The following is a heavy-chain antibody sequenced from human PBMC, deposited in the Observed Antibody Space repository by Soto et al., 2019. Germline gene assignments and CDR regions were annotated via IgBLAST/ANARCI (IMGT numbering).Heavy chain of an antibody. Sequence: SLKVPCKASGGTFSSYSISWVRQAPGQGLEWMGGIIPIFGTANYAQKFQGRVTITADESTSTAYMELSSLRSEDTAVYYCASQSWGGDYVPKNWFDPWGQGTLVTVSS. CDR3: ASQSWGGDYVPKNWFDP. V-gene: IGHV1-69*13. CDR2: IIPIFGTA. J-gene: IGHJ5*02. D-gene: IGHD4-17*01. CDR1: GGTFSSYS.